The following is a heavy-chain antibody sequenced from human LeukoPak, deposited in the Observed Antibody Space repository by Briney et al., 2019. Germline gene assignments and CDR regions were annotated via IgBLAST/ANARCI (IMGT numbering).Heavy chain of an antibody. CDR3: ASQTFRGEYSY. CDR2: INPNSGGT. D-gene: IGHD3-16*01. Sequence: GASVKVSCEASGYTFTGYYMHWVRQAPGQGLEWMGWINPNSGGTKYAQKFQGRVIMTRDTSISTVYMELSRLRSDDTAVYYCASQTFRGEYSYWGQGTLVTVSS. CDR1: GYTFTGYY. J-gene: IGHJ4*02. V-gene: IGHV1-2*02.